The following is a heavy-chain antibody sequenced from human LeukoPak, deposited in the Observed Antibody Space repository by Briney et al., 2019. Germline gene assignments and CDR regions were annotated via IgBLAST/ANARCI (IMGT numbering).Heavy chain of an antibody. Sequence: PGGSLRLSCAASGFTFDDYAMHWVRQAPGKGLEWVSGISWNSGSIGYADSVKGRFTISRDNAKNSLYLQMNSLRAEDMALYYCAKDGDYYGSGSHFDYWGQETLVTVSS. CDR3: AKDGDYYGSGSHFDY. D-gene: IGHD3-10*01. J-gene: IGHJ4*02. CDR2: ISWNSGSI. CDR1: GFTFDDYA. V-gene: IGHV3-9*03.